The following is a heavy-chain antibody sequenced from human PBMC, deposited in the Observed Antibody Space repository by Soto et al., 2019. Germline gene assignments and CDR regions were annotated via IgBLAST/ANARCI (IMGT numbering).Heavy chain of an antibody. CDR2: ISAYNGNT. V-gene: IGHV1-18*01. J-gene: IGHJ6*02. CDR1: GYTFTSYG. D-gene: IGHD3-3*01. CDR3: ARDKADVLRFLEWLPNYYYYGMDV. Sequence: ASVKVSCKASGYTFTSYGISWVRQAPGQGLEWMGWISAYNGNTNYAQKLQGRVTMTTDTPTSTAYMELRSLRSDDTAVYYCARDKADVLRFLEWLPNYYYYGMDVWGQGTTVTVSS.